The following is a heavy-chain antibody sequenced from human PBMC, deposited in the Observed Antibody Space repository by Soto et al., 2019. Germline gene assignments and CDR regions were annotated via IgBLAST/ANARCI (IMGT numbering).Heavy chain of an antibody. Sequence: QVQLVQSGAEVKKPGSSVKVSCKASGGTFSSYAISWVRQAPGQGLEWMGGIIPLFGTANYAQKFQGRVKIPAEESTRTAYMELSSLRSEDTAGYYCARSALSYGVGDCYRAGYFDLWGRGTLVTVSS. J-gene: IGHJ2*01. CDR2: IIPLFGTA. CDR3: ARSALSYGVGDCYRAGYFDL. V-gene: IGHV1-69*01. CDR1: GGTFSSYA. D-gene: IGHD2-21*02.